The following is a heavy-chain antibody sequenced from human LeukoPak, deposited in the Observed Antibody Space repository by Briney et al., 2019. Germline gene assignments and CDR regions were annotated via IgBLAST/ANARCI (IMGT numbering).Heavy chain of an antibody. Sequence: PGGSLRLSCAASGFTFSSYGMHWVRQAPGKGPEWVAFIRYDGSNKYYADSVKGRFTISRDNSKNTLYLQMNSLRAEDTAVYYCAKDRLVFDDILTGYLLNWGQGTLVTVSS. CDR1: GFTFSSYG. CDR3: AKDRLVFDDILTGYLLN. V-gene: IGHV3-30*02. D-gene: IGHD3-9*01. J-gene: IGHJ4*02. CDR2: IRYDGSNK.